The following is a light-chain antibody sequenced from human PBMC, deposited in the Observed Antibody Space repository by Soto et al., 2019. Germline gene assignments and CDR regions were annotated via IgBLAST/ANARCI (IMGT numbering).Light chain of an antibody. CDR2: GAS. CDR1: QSVSSSY. V-gene: IGKV3-20*01. J-gene: IGKJ1*01. CDR3: QEYGSSPWT. Sequence: IVLTQNPSTLSLSPGERATLSCRASQSVSSSYLAWYQQKPGQAPRLLIYGASSRATGIPDRFSGSGSGTDFTLTISRLEPEDCAVYYCQEYGSSPWTFGHGTMVDIK.